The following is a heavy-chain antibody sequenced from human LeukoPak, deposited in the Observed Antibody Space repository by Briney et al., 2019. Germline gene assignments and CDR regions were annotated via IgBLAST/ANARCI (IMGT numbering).Heavy chain of an antibody. D-gene: IGHD3-16*01. CDR1: GFSFSSYA. CDR3: AKSLGELRYMGVFDY. V-gene: IGHV3-23*01. CDR2: ISDSGGNT. J-gene: IGHJ4*02. Sequence: GGSLRLSCGTSGFSFSSYAMSWVRQAPGKGLEWVSLISDSGGNTYYADSVKGRFTISRDNSKNTLYLQMNSLRAEDTAVYYCAKSLGELRYMGVFDYWGQGTLVTVSS.